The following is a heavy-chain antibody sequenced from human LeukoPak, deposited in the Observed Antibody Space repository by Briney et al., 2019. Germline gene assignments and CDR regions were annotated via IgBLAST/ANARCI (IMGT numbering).Heavy chain of an antibody. Sequence: SEALSLTCTVSAGSISSSSHHWGWIRQSPGKGLEWIGSIYSGRTTYYNPSLNSRVTISVVTSKNQFSLQLSSVTAADTAVYYCVRHDGRGGSTMGAFDSWGQGSLVTVSS. CDR2: IYSGRTT. CDR1: AGSISSSSHH. V-gene: IGHV4-39*01. D-gene: IGHD3-3*01. CDR3: VRHDGRGGSTMGAFDS. J-gene: IGHJ5*01.